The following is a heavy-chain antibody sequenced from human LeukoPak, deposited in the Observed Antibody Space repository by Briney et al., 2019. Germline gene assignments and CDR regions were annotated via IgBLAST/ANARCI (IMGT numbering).Heavy chain of an antibody. D-gene: IGHD4-23*01. CDR3: ARSNYGGKRWFDP. CDR2: MNPSSGST. Sequence: ASVKVSCKASEYTFTSYDINWVRQATGQGLEWMGWMNPSSGSTGYAQKFQGRVTMTRDTSISTAYMELSSLRSEDTAVYFCARSNYGGKRWFDPWGRGTLVIVSS. V-gene: IGHV1-8*01. CDR1: EYTFTSYD. J-gene: IGHJ5*02.